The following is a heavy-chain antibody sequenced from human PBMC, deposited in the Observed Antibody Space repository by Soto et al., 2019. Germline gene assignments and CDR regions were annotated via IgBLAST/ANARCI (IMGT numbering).Heavy chain of an antibody. J-gene: IGHJ4*02. CDR3: ARQSYGSVLTALDY. D-gene: IGHD4-17*01. Sequence: PSETLSLTCAVSGGSISSGGYSWSWIRQPPGKGLEWIGYMYHSGSTYYNPSLKSRVTISADKSTNTAWLQWSSLKSSDTAMYYCARQSYGSVLTALDYWGQGTLVTVSS. CDR2: MYHSGST. V-gene: IGHV4-30-2*01. CDR1: GGSISSGGYS.